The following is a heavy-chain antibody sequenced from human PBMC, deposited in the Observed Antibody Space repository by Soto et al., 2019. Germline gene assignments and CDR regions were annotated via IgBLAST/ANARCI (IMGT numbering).Heavy chain of an antibody. D-gene: IGHD2-15*01. CDR2: FDPEDGET. Sequence: VASVKVSCKVSGYTLTELSMHWVRQAPGKGLEWMGGFDPEDGETIYAQKFQGRVTMTEDTSTDTAYMELSSLRSEDTAVYYCATVVVVAAIRGWFDPWGQGTLVTVSS. CDR1: GYTLTELS. CDR3: ATVVVVAAIRGWFDP. V-gene: IGHV1-24*01. J-gene: IGHJ5*02.